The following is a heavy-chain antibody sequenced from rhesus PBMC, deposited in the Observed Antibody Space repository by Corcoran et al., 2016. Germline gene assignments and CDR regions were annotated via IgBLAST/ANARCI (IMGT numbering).Heavy chain of an antibody. J-gene: IGHJ4*01. D-gene: IGHD6-13*01. CDR3: AKRGSSWSGRGSYFGY. V-gene: IGHV3S5*01. Sequence: EVQLVETGGGLVQPGGSLKRSCAASGFTFSSHGMSWGRKAPGEGLEGDSAINRGGGNKYSAAAVKGRFTISRDNSRNTLSLQRNSRRAEDTAVYYCAKRGSSWSGRGSYFGYWGQGVLVTVSS. CDR2: INRGGGNK. CDR1: GFTFSSHG.